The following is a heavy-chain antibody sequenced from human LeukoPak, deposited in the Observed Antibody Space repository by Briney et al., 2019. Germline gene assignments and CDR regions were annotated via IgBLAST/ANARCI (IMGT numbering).Heavy chain of an antibody. Sequence: SETLSLTCAVYGGSFSGYYWSWIRQPPGKGLEWIGYIYYSGSTNYNSSFKSRVTISIDTSKNQFSLRLSSVTAADTAVYYCARRRRDGYNYRYWGQGTLVTVSS. CDR1: GGSFSGYY. CDR2: IYYSGST. CDR3: ARRRRDGYNYRY. V-gene: IGHV4-59*12. J-gene: IGHJ4*02. D-gene: IGHD5-24*01.